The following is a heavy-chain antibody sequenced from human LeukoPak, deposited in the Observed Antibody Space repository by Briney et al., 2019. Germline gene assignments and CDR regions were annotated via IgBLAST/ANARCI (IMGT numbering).Heavy chain of an antibody. CDR2: ISDSGSTI. J-gene: IGHJ4*02. D-gene: IGHD3-10*01. Sequence: GGSLRLSCAASGFTFSSYEMNWVRQAPGKGLEWVSYISDSGSTIYYADSVKGRFTISRDNAKNSLYLQMNSLRAEDTAVYYCARLRITMVRGALDYWGQRTLVTVSS. CDR3: ARLRITMVRGALDY. V-gene: IGHV3-48*03. CDR1: GFTFSSYE.